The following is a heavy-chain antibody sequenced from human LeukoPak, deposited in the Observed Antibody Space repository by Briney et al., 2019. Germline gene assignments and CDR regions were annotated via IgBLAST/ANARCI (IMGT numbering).Heavy chain of an antibody. Sequence: PSQTLSLTCAVSGGSISSGGYSWSWIRQPPGKGLEWIGYFYHSGSTYYNPSLKSRVTISVDRSKNQFSLKLSSVTAADTAVYYCARVLVTTVTHAEDYWGQGTLVTVSS. J-gene: IGHJ4*02. D-gene: IGHD4-17*01. CDR3: ARVLVTTVTHAEDY. CDR2: FYHSGST. V-gene: IGHV4-30-2*01. CDR1: GGSISSGGYS.